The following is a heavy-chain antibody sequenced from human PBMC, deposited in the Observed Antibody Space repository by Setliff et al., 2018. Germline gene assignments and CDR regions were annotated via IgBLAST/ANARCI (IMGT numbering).Heavy chain of an antibody. CDR1: GASFSGTY. J-gene: IGHJ4*02. D-gene: IGHD1-26*01. CDR2: ISGSGTST. V-gene: IGHV3-23*01. Sequence: TSETLSLTCAVYGASFSGTYCSWVRQSPGKGLEWVSGISGSGTSTNFADSVKGRFTISRDNFKNTLYLQMNSLRVEDTAVYYCAKWERGTTSDYFDYWGQGALVTVSS. CDR3: AKWERGTTSDYFDY.